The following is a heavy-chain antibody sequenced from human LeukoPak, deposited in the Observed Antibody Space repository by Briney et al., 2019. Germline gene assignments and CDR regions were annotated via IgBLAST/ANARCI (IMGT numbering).Heavy chain of an antibody. CDR3: ARVWFGGFDY. CDR1: GFTFSSYG. J-gene: IGHJ4*02. CDR2: IYHSGST. V-gene: IGHV4-4*02. D-gene: IGHD3-10*01. Sequence: PGGSLRLSCAASGFTFSSYGMNWVRQPPGKGLEWIGEIYHSGSTNYNPSLKSRVTISVDKSKKHFSLKLSSVTAADTAIYYCARVWFGGFDYWGQGTLVTVSS.